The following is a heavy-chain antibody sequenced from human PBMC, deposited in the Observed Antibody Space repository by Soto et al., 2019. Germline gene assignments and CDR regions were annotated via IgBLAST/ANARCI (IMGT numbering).Heavy chain of an antibody. J-gene: IGHJ4*02. Sequence: SQTLSLTCAISGDSVSSNSAAWNWIRQSPSRGLEWPGRTYYRSKWYNDYAVSVKSRITINPDTSKNQFSLQLNSVTPEDTAVDYCARVLAAAGSFDYWGQGTLVTVSS. CDR1: GDSVSSNSAA. CDR2: TYYRSKWYN. V-gene: IGHV6-1*01. D-gene: IGHD6-13*01. CDR3: ARVLAAAGSFDY.